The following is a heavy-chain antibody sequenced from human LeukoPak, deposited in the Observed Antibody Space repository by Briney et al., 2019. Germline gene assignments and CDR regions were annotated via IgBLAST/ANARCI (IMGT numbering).Heavy chain of an antibody. V-gene: IGHV1-8*03. D-gene: IGHD3-10*01. CDR3: ATDSPSYGSTWRY. CDR1: GYTFTSYD. J-gene: IGHJ4*02. CDR2: MNPNSGNT. Sequence: ASVKVSCKASGYTFTSYDINWVRQATGQGLEWMGWMNPNSGNTGYAQKFQGRVTITRNTSISTAYMELSSLRSEDTAVYYCATDSPSYGSTWRYWGQGTLVIVSS.